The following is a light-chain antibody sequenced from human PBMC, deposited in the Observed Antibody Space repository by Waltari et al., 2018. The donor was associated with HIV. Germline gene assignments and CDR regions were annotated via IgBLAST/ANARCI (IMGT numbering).Light chain of an antibody. Sequence: QSLLPQPPSASATPGQRVPISCFVSSSNLGNKYVYWYQQLPGTAPKLLIHKNMHRPSWVTDRFSGSKSGTSASLAISGLRSEDEAEYYCAAWDDSLSGWAFGGGTKLTVL. CDR1: SSNLGNKY. V-gene: IGLV1-47*01. CDR3: AAWDDSLSGWA. J-gene: IGLJ3*02. CDR2: KNM.